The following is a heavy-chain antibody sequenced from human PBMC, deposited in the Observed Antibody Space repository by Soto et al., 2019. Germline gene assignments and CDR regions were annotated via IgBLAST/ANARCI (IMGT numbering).Heavy chain of an antibody. CDR1: GFTVSSNY. CDR2: IYSGGST. Sequence: PGGSLRLSCAASGFTVSSNYMSWVRQAPGKGLEWVSVIYSGGSTYYADSVKGRFTISRHNSKNTLYLQKNSLRAKDTAVYYSGRGLPLAGADYWGPGPLVTVPS. J-gene: IGHJ4*02. V-gene: IGHV3-53*04. CDR3: GRGLPLAGADY. D-gene: IGHD6-19*01.